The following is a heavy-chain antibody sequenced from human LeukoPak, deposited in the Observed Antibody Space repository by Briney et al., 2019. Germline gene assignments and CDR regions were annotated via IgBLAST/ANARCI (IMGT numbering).Heavy chain of an antibody. D-gene: IGHD5-24*01. J-gene: IGHJ3*02. CDR2: IYYSGNT. V-gene: IGHV4-31*03. CDR1: GGSISSGGYY. Sequence: PSETLSLTCTVSGGSISSGGYYWNRIRHLPGKGLEWIGYIYYSGNTYYNPSLKSRITISLDTSENQFSLKLSSVTAADMAVYYCARFRDGSRPFDIWGQGTMVTVSS. CDR3: ARFRDGSRPFDI.